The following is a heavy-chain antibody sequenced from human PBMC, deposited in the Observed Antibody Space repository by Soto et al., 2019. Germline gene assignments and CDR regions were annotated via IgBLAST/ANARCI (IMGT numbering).Heavy chain of an antibody. CDR1: GFTFSSCS. J-gene: IGHJ6*02. D-gene: IGHD5-18*01. CDR3: AKNTAMGGSYYYGMDV. Sequence: GESLKISCAASGFTFSSCSMNWVRQAPGKGLEWVSSISSSSSYIYYADSVKGRFTISRDNAKNSLYLQMNSLRAEDTAVYYWAKNTAMGGSYYYGMDVWGQGTTVTVSS. CDR2: ISSSSSYI. V-gene: IGHV3-21*01.